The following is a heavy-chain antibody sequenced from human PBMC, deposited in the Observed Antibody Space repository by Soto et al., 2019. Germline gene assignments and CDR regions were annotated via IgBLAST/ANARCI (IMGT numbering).Heavy chain of an antibody. Sequence: GGSLRLSCAASGLTFSQCWMTWVRQTPGKGLEWVANIKFDGSETNYVDSVKGRFSISRDNPENSLYLQMNSLRVEDTAIYYCASVRVRADSAYDAFDFWGQGTMVTVSS. CDR3: ASVRVRADSAYDAFDF. D-gene: IGHD6-6*01. J-gene: IGHJ3*01. CDR2: IKFDGSET. V-gene: IGHV3-7*03. CDR1: GLTFSQCW.